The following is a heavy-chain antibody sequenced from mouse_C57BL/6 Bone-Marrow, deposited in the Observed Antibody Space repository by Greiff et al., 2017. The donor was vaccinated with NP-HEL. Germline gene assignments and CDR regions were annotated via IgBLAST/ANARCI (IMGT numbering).Heavy chain of an antibody. Sequence: EVKLLESGPGLAKPSQTLSLTCSVTGYSITSDYWNWIRKFPGNKLEYMGYISYSGSTYYNPSLKSRISITRDTSKNQYYLQLNSVTTEDTATYYWARRRSYYGNEDYFDYWGQGTTLTVSS. D-gene: IGHD2-1*01. CDR1: GYSITSDY. CDR3: ARRRSYYGNEDYFDY. J-gene: IGHJ2*01. V-gene: IGHV3-8*01. CDR2: ISYSGST.